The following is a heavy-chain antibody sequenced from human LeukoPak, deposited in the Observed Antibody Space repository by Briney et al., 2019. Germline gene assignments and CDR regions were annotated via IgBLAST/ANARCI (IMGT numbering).Heavy chain of an antibody. CDR3: ARVFYGDPPYYFDY. CDR2: IYYSGST. Sequence: SETPSLTCTVFGGSISSGGYYWSWIRQHPGKGLEWIGYIYYSGSTYYNPSLKSRVTISVDTSKNQFSLKLSSVTAADTAVYYCARVFYGDPPYYFDYWGQGTLVTASS. D-gene: IGHD4-17*01. J-gene: IGHJ4*02. CDR1: GGSISSGGYY. V-gene: IGHV4-31*03.